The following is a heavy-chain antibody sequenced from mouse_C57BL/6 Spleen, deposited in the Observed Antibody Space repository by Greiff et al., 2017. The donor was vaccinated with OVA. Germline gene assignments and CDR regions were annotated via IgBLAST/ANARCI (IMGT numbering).Heavy chain of an antibody. V-gene: IGHV14-3*01. Sequence: EVQLQQSVAELVRPGASVKLSCTASGFNITNTYMHWVKQRPGQSLEWIGRIDPANGNTKYAPKFPGKATITADTSSNTAYLQLSSLTSEDTAIYYCAIYDDYDVPWFADWGQGTLVTVSA. D-gene: IGHD2-4*01. CDR1: GFNITNTY. CDR2: IDPANGNT. J-gene: IGHJ3*01. CDR3: AIYDDYDVPWFAD.